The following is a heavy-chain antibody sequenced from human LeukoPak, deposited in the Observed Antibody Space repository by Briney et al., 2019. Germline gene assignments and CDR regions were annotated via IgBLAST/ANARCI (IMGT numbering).Heavy chain of an antibody. Sequence: GGSLRLSCATSGFTFDDYGMSWVRQAPGKGLEWVSAISGSGGSTYYADSVKGRFTISRDNSKNTLYLQMNSLRAEDTAVYYCAKDSPFYYDSSGYPDYWGQGTLVTVSS. CDR1: GFTFDDYG. CDR3: AKDSPFYYDSSGYPDY. CDR2: ISGSGGST. D-gene: IGHD3-22*01. J-gene: IGHJ4*02. V-gene: IGHV3-23*01.